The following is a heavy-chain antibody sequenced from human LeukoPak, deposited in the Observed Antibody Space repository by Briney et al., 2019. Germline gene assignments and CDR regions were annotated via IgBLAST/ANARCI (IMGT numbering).Heavy chain of an antibody. V-gene: IGHV3-9*01. CDR1: GFTFDDYA. CDR3: AKVLNRGSGWLLSGIDY. CDR2: ISWNSGSI. D-gene: IGHD3-9*01. Sequence: GGSLRLSCAASGFTFDDYAMHWVRQAPGKGLEWVSGISWNSGSIGYADSVKGRFTIPRDNAKNSLYLQMNSLRAEDTALYYCAKVLNRGSGWLLSGIDYWGQGTLVTVSS. J-gene: IGHJ4*02.